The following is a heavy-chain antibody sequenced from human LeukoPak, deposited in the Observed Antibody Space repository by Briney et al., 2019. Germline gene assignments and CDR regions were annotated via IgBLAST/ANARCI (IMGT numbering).Heavy chain of an antibody. D-gene: IGHD6-13*01. CDR1: GFTVSSNY. J-gene: IGHJ4*02. V-gene: IGHV3-71*01. Sequence: GGSLRLSCAASGFTVSSNYMSWVRQAPGKGLEWVGSVRSKAYGETTEYAASVKGRFTVSRDDSKSIAYLQMNSLKTEDTAVYYCASDSSSWYGLFWGQGTLVTVSS. CDR2: VRSKAYGETT. CDR3: ASDSSSWYGLF.